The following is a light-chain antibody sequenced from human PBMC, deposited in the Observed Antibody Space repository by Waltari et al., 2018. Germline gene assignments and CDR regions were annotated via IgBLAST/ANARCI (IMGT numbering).Light chain of an antibody. CDR1: SSDVGGYNY. J-gene: IGLJ3*02. V-gene: IGLV2-8*01. CDR2: EVS. CDR3: SSYAGSNSWV. Sequence: QSALTQPPSASGSPGQSFTISCPGTSSDVGGYNYVSWYQQPPGKAPKLMIYEVSKRPSGVPDRFPGSKSGNTASLTVSVLQSEDWADYYCSSYAGSNSWVFGGGTKLTVL.